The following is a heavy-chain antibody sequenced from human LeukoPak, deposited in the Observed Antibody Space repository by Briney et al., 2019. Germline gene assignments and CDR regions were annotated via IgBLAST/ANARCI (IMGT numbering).Heavy chain of an antibody. J-gene: IGHJ5*02. D-gene: IGHD2-2*01. CDR3: ARGGVPGAGNWFDP. CDR1: GASITNYY. V-gene: IGHV4-4*07. CDR2: IYTNGNT. Sequence: SETLSLTCTVSGASITNYYWNWIRQPAGKGLEWIGRIYTNGNTKYNPSPNSRVTLSVDTSKNQFSLRLSSVTAADTAVYYCARGGVPGAGNWFDPWGQGTLVTVSS.